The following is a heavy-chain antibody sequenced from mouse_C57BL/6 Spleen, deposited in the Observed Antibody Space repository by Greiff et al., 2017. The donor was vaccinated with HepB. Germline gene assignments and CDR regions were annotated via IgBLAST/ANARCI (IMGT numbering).Heavy chain of an antibody. CDR1: GYSITSGYY. J-gene: IGHJ1*03. CDR3: ASDDPKYFDV. Sequence: VQLKESGPGLVKPSQSLSLTCSVTGYSITSGYYWNWIRQFPGNKLEWMGYISYDGSNNYNPSLKNRISIPRDTSKNQFVLKLNSVTTEDTATYYCASDDPKYFDVWGTGTTVTVSS. V-gene: IGHV3-6*01. CDR2: ISYDGSN.